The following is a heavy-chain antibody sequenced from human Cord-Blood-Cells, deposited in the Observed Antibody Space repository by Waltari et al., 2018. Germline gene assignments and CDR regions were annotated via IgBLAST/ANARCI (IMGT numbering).Heavy chain of an antibody. CDR2: INSDGSST. CDR3: ARATVGATESDAFDI. V-gene: IGHV3-74*01. CDR1: GFTFSSYW. Sequence: EVQLVESGGGLVQPGGSLRPSCAASGFTFSSYWMHWVRQAPGKGLVWVSRINSDGSSTSYADSVKGRFTISRDNAKNTLYLQMNSLRAEDTAVYYCARATVGATESDAFDIWGQGTMVTVSS. J-gene: IGHJ3*02. D-gene: IGHD1-26*01.